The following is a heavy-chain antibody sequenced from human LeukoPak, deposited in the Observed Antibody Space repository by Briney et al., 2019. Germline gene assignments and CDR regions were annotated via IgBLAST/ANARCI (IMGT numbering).Heavy chain of an antibody. D-gene: IGHD3-22*01. CDR2: IYSGGST. Sequence: GGSLRLSCAASGFTVSSNYMSCVRQAPEKGLEWVSIIYSGGSTYYADSVKGRFTISRDNSKNTLYLQMNSLRAEDTAVYYCARGSDTSGYYYFDYWGQGTLVTVSS. CDR1: GFTVSSNY. CDR3: ARGSDTSGYYYFDY. J-gene: IGHJ4*02. V-gene: IGHV3-66*01.